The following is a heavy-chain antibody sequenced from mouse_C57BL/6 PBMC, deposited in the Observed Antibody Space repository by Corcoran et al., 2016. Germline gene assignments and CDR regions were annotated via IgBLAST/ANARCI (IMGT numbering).Heavy chain of an antibody. CDR2: INTYSGVP. J-gene: IGHJ1*03. CDR1: GYTFTTYG. V-gene: IGHV9-3*01. CDR3: AMAITTDRYFDV. Sequence: QIQLVQSGPELKKPGETVKISCKASGYTFTTYGMSWVKQAPGKGLKWMGWINTYSGVPTYADDFKGRFAFSLETSASTAYLQINNLKNEDTATYCCAMAITTDRYFDVWGTGSTVTVSS. D-gene: IGHD1-1*01.